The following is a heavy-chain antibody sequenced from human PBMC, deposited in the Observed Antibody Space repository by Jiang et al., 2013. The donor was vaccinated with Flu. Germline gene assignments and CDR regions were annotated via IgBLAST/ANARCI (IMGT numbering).Heavy chain of an antibody. V-gene: IGHV4-34*01. Sequence: KPSETLSLTCAVYGGSFSGYYWSWIRQPQGRGWSGLGKSIIVESTNYNPSLKSRVTISVDTSKNQFSLKLSSVTAADTAVYYCARAAITMVRGVREPRWFDPWGQGTLVTVSS. J-gene: IGHJ5*02. D-gene: IGHD3-10*01. CDR1: GGSFSGYY. CDR3: ARAAITMVRGVREPRWFDP. CDR2: SIIVEST.